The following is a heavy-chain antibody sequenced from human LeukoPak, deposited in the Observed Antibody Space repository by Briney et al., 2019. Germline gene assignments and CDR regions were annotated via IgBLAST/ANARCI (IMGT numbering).Heavy chain of an antibody. V-gene: IGHV1-2*02. CDR3: ATVHHRYYDFWSGYYTTNY. D-gene: IGHD3-3*01. J-gene: IGHJ4*02. CDR1: GHTFTDYY. CDR2: INPNSGGT. Sequence: ASVKVSCKASGHTFTDYYMHWVRQAPGQGLEWMGWINPNSGGTNYAQKFQGRVTMTRDTSISTAYMELSRLRSDDTAVYYCATVHHRYYDFWSGYYTTNYWGQGTLVTVSS.